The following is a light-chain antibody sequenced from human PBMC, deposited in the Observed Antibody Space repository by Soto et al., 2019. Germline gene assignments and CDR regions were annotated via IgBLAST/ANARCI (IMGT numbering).Light chain of an antibody. CDR2: AAS. J-gene: IGKJ4*01. Sequence: DIQMTQSPSSLSASVGDRVTITCRASQSISSYLNWHQQKPGKAPKLLIYAASSLQSGVPSRFSGSGSGTDFTLTISSLQPEDFATYYCQQSYSTPLTFGGGTKVDI. CDR1: QSISSY. V-gene: IGKV1-39*01. CDR3: QQSYSTPLT.